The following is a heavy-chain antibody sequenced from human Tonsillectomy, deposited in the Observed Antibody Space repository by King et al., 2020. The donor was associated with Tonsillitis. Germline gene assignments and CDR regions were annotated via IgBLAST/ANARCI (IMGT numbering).Heavy chain of an antibody. D-gene: IGHD2-15*01. J-gene: IGHJ4*02. CDR2: IKQDGSEK. CDR1: GFTFSSYW. CDR3: ARDLRGFGGGTCYADY. V-gene: IGHV3-7*01. Sequence: VQLVESGGGLVQPGGSLRLSCAASGFTFSSYWMSWVRQAPGKGLEWVANIKQDGSEKYYVDSVKGRFTISRDNAKNSLYLQMNSLRAEDTAVYYCARDLRGFGGGTCYADYWGQGTLVTVSS.